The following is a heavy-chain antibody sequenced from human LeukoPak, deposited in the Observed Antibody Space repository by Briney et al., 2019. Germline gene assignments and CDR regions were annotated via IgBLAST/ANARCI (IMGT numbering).Heavy chain of an antibody. CDR2: INSDGSWT. CDR3: AKDSTYYYDSSGFYYFDY. V-gene: IGHV3-74*01. CDR1: GNYW. J-gene: IGHJ4*02. D-gene: IGHD3-22*01. Sequence: GGSLRLSCAASGNYWMHWVRQVPGKGLVWVSHINSDGSWTSYADSVKGRFTISRDNSKNTLYLQMNSLRAEDTAVYYCAKDSTYYYDSSGFYYFDYWGQGTLVTVSS.